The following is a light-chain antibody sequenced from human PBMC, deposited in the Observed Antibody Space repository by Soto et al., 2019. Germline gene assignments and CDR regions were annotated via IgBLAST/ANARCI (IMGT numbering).Light chain of an antibody. CDR3: CSYAGSSTGV. CDR2: EDS. J-gene: IGLJ3*02. V-gene: IGLV2-23*01. Sequence: QSALTQPASVSGSPGQSITISCTGTSSDVGNYNLVSWYQQHPGKAPKLMIYEDSKRPSGVSNRFSGSKSGNTASLTISGLQAEDEADYYCCSYAGSSTGVFGGGTKVTVL. CDR1: SSDVGNYNL.